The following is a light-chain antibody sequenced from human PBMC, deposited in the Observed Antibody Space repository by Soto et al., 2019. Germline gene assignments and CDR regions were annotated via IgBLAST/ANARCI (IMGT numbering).Light chain of an antibody. CDR2: GAF. CDR1: QTVRGEY. J-gene: IGKJ1*01. CDR3: QQYSASPRT. V-gene: IGKV3-20*01. Sequence: EIVLTQSPGTLSLSPGERATVSCRASQTVRGEYLAWYQQKRGQPPRLLIYGAFNRAGGIPDRFSGSGSGTDFTLTISRLEPEDFAAYYCQQYSASPRTFGQGTKVDIK.